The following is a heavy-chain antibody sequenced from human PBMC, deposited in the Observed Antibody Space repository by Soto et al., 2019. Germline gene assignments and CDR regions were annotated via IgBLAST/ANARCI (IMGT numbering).Heavy chain of an antibody. CDR1: GGSISSSSYY. V-gene: IGHV4-39*01. CDR2: IYYSGST. J-gene: IGHJ4*02. Sequence: SETLSLTCTVSGGSISSSSYYWGWIRQPPGKGLEWIGSIYYSGSTYYNPSLKSRVTISVDTSKNQFSLKLSSVTAADTAVYYCARRASYYDSSGYYLGHFDYWGQGTLDTVSS. D-gene: IGHD3-22*01. CDR3: ARRASYYDSSGYYLGHFDY.